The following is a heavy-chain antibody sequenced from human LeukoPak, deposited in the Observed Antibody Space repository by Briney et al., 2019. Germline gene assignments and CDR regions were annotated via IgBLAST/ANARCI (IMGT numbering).Heavy chain of an antibody. V-gene: IGHV1-24*01. D-gene: IGHD6-13*01. CDR1: GYTLTELS. CDR2: FDPEDSET. J-gene: IGHJ4*02. Sequence: ASVKVSCKVSGYTLTELSMHWVRQAPGKGLEWMGGFDPEDSETIYAQKFQGRVTMTEDTSTDTAYMELSSLRSEDTAVYYCATDRGLAAAGTSFDYWGQGTLVTVSS. CDR3: ATDRGLAAAGTSFDY.